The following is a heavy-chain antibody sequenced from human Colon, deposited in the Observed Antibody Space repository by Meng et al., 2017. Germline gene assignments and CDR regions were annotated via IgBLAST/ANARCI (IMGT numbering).Heavy chain of an antibody. CDR3: ARQVGKYWYFDV. Sequence: QLQDPGPELVQPSQTLSLTCTVSGATINSGGYFWTWIRQLPGKGLEWIGYIDDSGTTKYNPSLKNSLTISRDTSKNEFSLKLGSVTAADTAVYYCARQVGKYWYFDVWGRGTLVTVSS. D-gene: IGHD2-2*01. CDR2: IDDSGTT. CDR1: GATINSGGYF. J-gene: IGHJ2*01. V-gene: IGHV4-31*01.